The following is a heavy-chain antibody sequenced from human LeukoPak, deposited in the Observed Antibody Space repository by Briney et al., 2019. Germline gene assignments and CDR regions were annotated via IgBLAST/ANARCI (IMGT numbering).Heavy chain of an antibody. V-gene: IGHV1-8*01. D-gene: IGHD2-2*01. CDR3: ARSHCSSTSCYDWFDP. CDR1: GYTFNSYD. CDR2: MNPNSGNT. J-gene: IGHJ5*02. Sequence: ASVKVSCKASGYTFNSYDTNWVRQATGQGLEWMGWMNPNSGNTGYAQKFQGRITMTRNTSISTAYMELSSLRSEDTAVYYCARSHCSSTSCYDWFDPWGQGTRVTVSS.